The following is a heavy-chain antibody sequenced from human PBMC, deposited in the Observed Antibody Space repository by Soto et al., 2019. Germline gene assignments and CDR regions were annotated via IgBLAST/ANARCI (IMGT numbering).Heavy chain of an antibody. CDR1: GFTFSSYS. CDR3: ARDYCSGGSCYSSPDAFDI. CDR2: ISSSSSYI. D-gene: IGHD2-15*01. V-gene: IGHV3-21*01. Sequence: PGGSLRLSCAASGFTFSSYSMNWVRQAPGKGLEWVSSISSSSSYIYYADSVKGRFTISRDNAKNSLYLQMNSLRAEDTAVYYCARDYCSGGSCYSSPDAFDIWGQGTMVTVSS. J-gene: IGHJ3*02.